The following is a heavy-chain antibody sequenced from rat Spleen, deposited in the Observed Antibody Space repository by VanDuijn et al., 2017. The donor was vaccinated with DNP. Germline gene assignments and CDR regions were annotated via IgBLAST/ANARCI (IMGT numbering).Heavy chain of an antibody. CDR2: ISTGGGST. D-gene: IGHD4-3*01. CDR3: ARWNSGHFDY. J-gene: IGHJ2*01. CDR1: GFTFSAYY. Sequence: EVQLVESGGGLVQPGGSLKLSCAASGFTFSAYYMAWVRQVPTKGLEWVASISTGGGSTYYRDSVKGRFTISRDNAKNTLYLQMNSLRSEDMATYYCARWNSGHFDYWGQGVMVPVSS. V-gene: IGHV5-25*01.